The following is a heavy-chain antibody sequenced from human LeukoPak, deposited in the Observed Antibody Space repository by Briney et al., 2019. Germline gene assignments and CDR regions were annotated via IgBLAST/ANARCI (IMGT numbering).Heavy chain of an antibody. CDR1: GFTVSSNY. D-gene: IGHD2-2*03. Sequence: GGSLRLSCAASGFTVSSNYMSWVRQAPGKGLEWVSAISGSGGSTYYADSVKGRFTISRDNSKNTLYLQMNSLRAEDTAVYYCARWMDYYYYYGMDVWGQGTTVTVSS. V-gene: IGHV3-23*01. CDR3: ARWMDYYYYYGMDV. CDR2: ISGSGGST. J-gene: IGHJ6*02.